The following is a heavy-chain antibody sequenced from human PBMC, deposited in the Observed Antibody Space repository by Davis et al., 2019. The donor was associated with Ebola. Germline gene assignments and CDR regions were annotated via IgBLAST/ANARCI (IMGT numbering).Heavy chain of an antibody. CDR1: GDTVSSGG. J-gene: IGHJ4*02. Sequence: PSETLSLTCAISGDTVSSGGWNWIRQSPSRGLEWLGRTYYKSKWYNDYAVSVKIRITINPDTSKNQFSLQLNSVTPEDTAVYYCARGWFRGSFDYWGQGTPVTVSS. D-gene: IGHD3-10*01. V-gene: IGHV6-1*01. CDR2: TYYKSKWYN. CDR3: ARGWFRGSFDY.